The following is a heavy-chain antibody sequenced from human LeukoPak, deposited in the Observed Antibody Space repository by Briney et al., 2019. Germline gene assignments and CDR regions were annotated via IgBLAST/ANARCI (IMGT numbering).Heavy chain of an antibody. CDR2: VSGYNGNT. V-gene: IGHV1-18*01. Sequence: GGSVRVSCTASGYTFTSYGMSWVRQAPGQGLEWVGWVSGYNGNTNYAQKLQGRVTMTTDTSTSTAYMELRSLRSDDTAVYYCARHFVYYDSSGRPERYWYFDLWGRGTLVTVSS. CDR1: GYTFTSYG. CDR3: ARHFVYYDSSGRPERYWYFDL. D-gene: IGHD3-22*01. J-gene: IGHJ2*01.